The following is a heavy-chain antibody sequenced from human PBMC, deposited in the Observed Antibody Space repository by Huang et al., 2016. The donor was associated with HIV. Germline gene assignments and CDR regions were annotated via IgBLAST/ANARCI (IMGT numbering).Heavy chain of an antibody. J-gene: IGHJ6*03. Sequence: QVQLVESGGGVVQPGRSLRISCAASRFTFSNYAMHWVRQGAGKGLEWGAVISYDGSNKYYADSVKGRFTISRDNSKNTLYLQMNSLRAEDTAVYYCARDLWLRDLYYYYYMDVWGKGTTVTVSS. CDR2: ISYDGSNK. V-gene: IGHV3-30-3*01. D-gene: IGHD5-12*01. CDR3: ARDLWLRDLYYYYYMDV. CDR1: RFTFSNYA.